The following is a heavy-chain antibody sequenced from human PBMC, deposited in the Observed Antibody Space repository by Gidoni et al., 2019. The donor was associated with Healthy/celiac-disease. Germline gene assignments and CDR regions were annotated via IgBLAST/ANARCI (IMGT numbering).Heavy chain of an antibody. CDR1: GYTLTEFS. CDR2: FDPEDGET. D-gene: IGHD1-26*01. CDR3: ATEFPLSLTYSGSYYYFDY. Sequence: QVQLVQSGAEVKKPGASVKVSCQVSGYTLTEFSMHWVRQAPGKGLEWMGGFDPEDGETIYAQKFQGRVTMTEDTSTDTAYMELSSLRSEDTAVYYCATEFPLSLTYSGSYYYFDYWGQGTLVTVSS. V-gene: IGHV1-24*01. J-gene: IGHJ4*02.